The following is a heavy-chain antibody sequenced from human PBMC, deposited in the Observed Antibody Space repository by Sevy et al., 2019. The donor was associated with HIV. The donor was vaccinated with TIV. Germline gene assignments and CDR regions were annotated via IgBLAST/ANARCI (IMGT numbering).Heavy chain of an antibody. CDR3: ATTKDYYDSSTYPVDY. Sequence: ASVKVSCKVSGYTLTAFAMHWVRQAPGKGLEWMGTFDPEDDERIYAQKFQGRVSMTEDTSADTAYMELSSLGSEDTAIYYCATTKDYYDSSTYPVDYWGQGTLVTVSS. CDR2: FDPEDDER. CDR1: GYTLTAFA. D-gene: IGHD3-22*01. J-gene: IGHJ4*02. V-gene: IGHV1-24*01.